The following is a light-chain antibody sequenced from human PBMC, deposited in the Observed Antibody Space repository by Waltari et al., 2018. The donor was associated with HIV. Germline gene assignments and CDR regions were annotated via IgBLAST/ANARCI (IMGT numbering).Light chain of an antibody. CDR2: GAS. Sequence: EIVMTQSTATQSVSPGERATLSCRASQSVRSNLAWYRQQPGQAPRLLIDGASTRATGIPARFIGSGSGTEFTLPISSLQSEDFAVYYCQQFNNWPLFGGGTKVEIK. J-gene: IGKJ4*01. CDR3: QQFNNWPL. V-gene: IGKV3-15*01. CDR1: QSVRSN.